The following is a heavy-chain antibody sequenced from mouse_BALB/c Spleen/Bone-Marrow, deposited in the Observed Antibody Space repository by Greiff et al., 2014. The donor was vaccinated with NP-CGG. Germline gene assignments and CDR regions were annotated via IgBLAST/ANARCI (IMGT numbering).Heavy chain of an antibody. CDR1: GYTFTSYW. V-gene: IGHV1-69*02. CDR3: TRDDGSPFAY. Sequence: VQLQQSEAELVRPGASVKLSCKASGYTFTSYWINWVKQRPGQGLEWIGNIYPSDSYTNHNQKFKDKATLTVDKSSSTAYMQLSRPTSEDSAVYYCTRDDGSPFAYWGQGTLVTVSA. D-gene: IGHD2-3*01. J-gene: IGHJ3*01. CDR2: IYPSDSYT.